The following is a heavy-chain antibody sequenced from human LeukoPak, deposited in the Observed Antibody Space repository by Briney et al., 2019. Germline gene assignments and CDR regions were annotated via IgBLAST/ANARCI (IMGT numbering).Heavy chain of an antibody. CDR2: FDPEDGET. D-gene: IGHD3-10*01. CDR1: GYTLTELS. CDR3: ATEGMVRGVIRDYYYGMDV. Sequence: ASVKVSCKVSGYTLTELSMHWVRQAPGKGLEWMGGFDPEDGETIYAQKFQGRVTMTEDTSTDTAYMELSSLRSEDTAVYYCATEGMVRGVIRDYYYGMDVWGQGTTVTVFS. J-gene: IGHJ6*02. V-gene: IGHV1-24*01.